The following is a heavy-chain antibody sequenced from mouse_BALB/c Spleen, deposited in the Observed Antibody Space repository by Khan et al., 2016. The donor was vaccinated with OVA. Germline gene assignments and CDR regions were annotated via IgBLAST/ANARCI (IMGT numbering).Heavy chain of an antibody. D-gene: IGHD2-14*01. CDR3: ARVGYNGTMDF. J-gene: IGHJ4*01. Sequence: QIQLVQSGPELKKPGETVQISCKASGFTFTNYGMNWVRQAPGKGLKWMGWINTYTGEPTFTADFKGRFAFSLETSASTAYLQINSHKNEDTATYYCARVGYNGTMDFWGQGTSVTVSS. V-gene: IGHV9-3-1*01. CDR1: GFTFTNYG. CDR2: INTYTGEP.